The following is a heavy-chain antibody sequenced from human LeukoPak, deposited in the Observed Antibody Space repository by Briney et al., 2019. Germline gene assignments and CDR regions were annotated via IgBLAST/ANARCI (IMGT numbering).Heavy chain of an antibody. Sequence: ASVKVSCKVSGYSFTTYTMHWVRQAPGQRLEWMGWVNGGNGNTEYSEKFQGRLTIGRDTSASTAYMELSSLKSEDTAVYYCARPKYTTSSFDHHYGLDVWGQGTTVTVSS. V-gene: IGHV1-3*01. D-gene: IGHD2-2*02. CDR3: ARPKYTTSSFDHHYGLDV. CDR2: VNGGNGNT. J-gene: IGHJ6*02. CDR1: GYSFTTYT.